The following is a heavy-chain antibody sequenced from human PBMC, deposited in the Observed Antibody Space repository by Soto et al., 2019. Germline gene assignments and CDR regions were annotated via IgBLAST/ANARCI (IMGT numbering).Heavy chain of an antibody. CDR1: GDSVCSNSGA. CDR3: ARTATLQDNWFDP. V-gene: IGHV6-1*01. CDR2: TYYRSKWYN. J-gene: IGHJ5*02. D-gene: IGHD3-16*01. Sequence: PSQTLSLTCAISGDSVCSNSGAWNWIRQSPSRGLEWLGRTYYRSKWYNDYAVSVKSRITINPDTSKNQFSLQLNSVTPEDTAVYYCARTATLQDNWFDPWGQGTLVTVSS.